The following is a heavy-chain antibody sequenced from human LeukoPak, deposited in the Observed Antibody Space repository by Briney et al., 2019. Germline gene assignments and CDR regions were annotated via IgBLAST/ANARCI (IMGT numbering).Heavy chain of an antibody. CDR3: ARGPKHDFWSGYSSYYFDY. CDR1: GYTFTSYD. CDR2: MNPNSGNT. J-gene: IGHJ4*02. D-gene: IGHD3-3*01. V-gene: IGHV1-8*01. Sequence: ASVKVSCKASGYTFTSYDINWVRQATGQGLEWMGWMNPNSGNTGYAQKFQGRVTMTRNTSISTAYMELSSLRSEDTAVYYCARGPKHDFWSGYSSYYFDYWGQGTLVTVSS.